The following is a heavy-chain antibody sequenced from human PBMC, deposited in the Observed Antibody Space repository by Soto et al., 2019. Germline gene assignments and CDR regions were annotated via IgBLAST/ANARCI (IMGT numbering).Heavy chain of an antibody. CDR3: AREDPGVANNFYYYGMDV. CDR1: GYTFTSYG. V-gene: IGHV1-18*04. Sequence: AASVKVSCKASGYTFTSYGISWVRQAPGQGLEWMGWISAYNGNTNYAQKLQGRVTMTTDTSTSTAYMELRSLRSDDTAVYYCAREDPGVANNFYYYGMDVWGQGTTVTVSS. D-gene: IGHD5-12*01. J-gene: IGHJ6*02. CDR2: ISAYNGNT.